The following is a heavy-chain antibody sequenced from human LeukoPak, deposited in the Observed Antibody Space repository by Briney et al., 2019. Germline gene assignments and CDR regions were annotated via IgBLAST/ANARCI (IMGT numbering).Heavy chain of an antibody. Sequence: GGSLRLSCAASGFTFSSYSMNWVRQAPGKGLEWVSSISSSSSFIYYADSVKGRLTISRDKAMHSLYLQMNRLRAEDTAVYYCARDSSGSDHFDYWGQGNMVTVSS. V-gene: IGHV3-21*01. J-gene: IGHJ4*02. D-gene: IGHD3-10*01. CDR2: ISSSSSFI. CDR1: GFTFSSYS. CDR3: ARDSSGSDHFDY.